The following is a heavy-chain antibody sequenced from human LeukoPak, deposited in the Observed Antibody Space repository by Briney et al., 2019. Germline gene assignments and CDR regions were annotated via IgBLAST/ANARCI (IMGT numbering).Heavy chain of an antibody. D-gene: IGHD6-13*01. CDR2: ISSSSSYI. V-gene: IGHV3-21*01. J-gene: IGHJ4*02. CDR3: ARDESSSWSMTPFDY. CDR1: GFTFSSYS. Sequence: GGSLRLSCAASGFTFSSYSMNWVSQAAGKGLGWVSSISSSSSYIYYANSMKGRFTISRDNAKNSPYLQMNSLRAEDTAVYYCARDESSSWSMTPFDYWGQGTLVTVSS.